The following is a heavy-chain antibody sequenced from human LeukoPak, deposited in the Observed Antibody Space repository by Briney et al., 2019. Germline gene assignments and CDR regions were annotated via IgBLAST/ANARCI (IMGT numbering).Heavy chain of an antibody. J-gene: IGHJ5*02. CDR2: ISYDGSNK. V-gene: IGHV3-30*03. CDR1: GFTFSGYD. D-gene: IGHD2-2*01. Sequence: GRSLRLSCAASGFTFSGYDMHWVRQAPGKGLEWVAVISYDGSNKYYADSVKGRFTISRDNSKNTLYLQMNSLRAEDTAVYYCARDLYLGYCSSTSCQGYNWFDPWGQGTLVTVSS. CDR3: ARDLYLGYCSSTSCQGYNWFDP.